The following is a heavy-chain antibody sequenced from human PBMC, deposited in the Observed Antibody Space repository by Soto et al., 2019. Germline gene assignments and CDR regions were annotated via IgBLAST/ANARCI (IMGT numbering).Heavy chain of an antibody. CDR1: GFTFSSYE. CDR3: ARDPRYSSSWSGDY. J-gene: IGHJ4*02. CDR2: ISSSGSTI. Sequence: PGGSLRLSCAASGFTFSSYEMNWVRQAPGKGLEWVSYISSSGSTIYYADSVKGRFTISRDNAKNSLYLQMNSLRAEDTAVYYCARDPRYSSSWSGDYWGQGTLVTVSS. V-gene: IGHV3-48*03. D-gene: IGHD6-13*01.